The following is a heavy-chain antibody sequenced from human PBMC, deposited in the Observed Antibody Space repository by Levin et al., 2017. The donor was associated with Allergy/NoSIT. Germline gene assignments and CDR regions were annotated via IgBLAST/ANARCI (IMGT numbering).Heavy chain of an antibody. CDR3: ARSVAGTDY. CDR2: INHSGST. Sequence: SETLSLTCAVYGGSFSGYYWSWIRQPPGKGLEWIGEINHSGSTNYNPSLKSRVTISVDTSKNQFSLKLSSVTAADTAVYYCARSVAGTDYWGQGTLVTVSS. J-gene: IGHJ4*02. CDR1: GGSFSGYY. V-gene: IGHV4-34*01. D-gene: IGHD6-19*01.